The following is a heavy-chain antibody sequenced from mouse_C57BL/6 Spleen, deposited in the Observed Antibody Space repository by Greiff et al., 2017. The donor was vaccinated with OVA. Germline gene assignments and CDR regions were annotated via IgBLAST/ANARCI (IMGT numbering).Heavy chain of an antibody. J-gene: IGHJ2*01. CDR1: GYSITSGYY. CDR2: ISYDGSN. Sequence: EVKLMESGPGLVKPSQSLSLTCSVTGYSITSGYYWNWIRQFPGNKLEWMGYISYDGSNNYNPSLKNRISITRDTSKNQFFLKLNSVTTEDTATYYCARDRGDYDAYFDDWGQGTTLTVSS. V-gene: IGHV3-6*01. D-gene: IGHD2-4*01. CDR3: ARDRGDYDAYFDD.